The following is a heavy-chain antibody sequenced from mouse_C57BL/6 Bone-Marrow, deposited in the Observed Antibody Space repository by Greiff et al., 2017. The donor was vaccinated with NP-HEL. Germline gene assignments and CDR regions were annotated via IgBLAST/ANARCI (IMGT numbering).Heavy chain of an antibody. V-gene: IGHV5-4*01. D-gene: IGHD2-2*01. CDR1: GFTFSSSA. CDR2: ISDGGSYT. J-gene: IGHJ3*01. Sequence: EVQLVESGGGLVKPGGSLKLSCAASGFTFSSSAMSWVRQTPDKRLEWVATISDGGSYTYYPDNVKGRFTISRDNAKNNLYLQMSHLKSEDTAMYYCARVYYGFFAYWGQGTLVTVSA. CDR3: ARVYYGFFAY.